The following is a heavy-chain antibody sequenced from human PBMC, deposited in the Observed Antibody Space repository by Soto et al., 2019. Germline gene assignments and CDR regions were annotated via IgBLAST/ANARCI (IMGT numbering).Heavy chain of an antibody. CDR3: ARGVGIAVAGLFDY. CDR1: GGTFSSYA. Sequence: QVQLVQSGAEVKKPGSSVKVSCKASGGTFSSYAISWVRQAPGQGLEWMGGIIPIFGTANYAQKFQGRVTITADKSKITAYMELGSMRSEDTAVYYCARGVGIAVAGLFDYWGQGTLVTVYS. J-gene: IGHJ4*02. CDR2: IIPIFGTA. V-gene: IGHV1-69*14. D-gene: IGHD6-19*01.